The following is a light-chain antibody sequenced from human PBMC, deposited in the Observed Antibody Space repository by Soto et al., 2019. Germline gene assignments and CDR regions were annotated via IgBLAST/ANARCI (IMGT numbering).Light chain of an antibody. J-gene: IGLJ2*01. CDR3: SSERSRSTVV. CDR1: GSDVGGYNY. V-gene: IGLV2-14*01. CDR2: EVS. Sequence: QSALTQPASVSGSPGQSITISCTGTGSDVGGYNYVSWYQQHPGKAPKLMIYEVSNRPSGVSNRFSASKSGNTASLTISGLQAEDEADYYCSSERSRSTVVFGGGTKLTVL.